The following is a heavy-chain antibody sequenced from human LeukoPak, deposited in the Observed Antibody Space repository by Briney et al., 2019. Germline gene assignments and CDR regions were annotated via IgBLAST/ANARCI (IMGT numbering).Heavy chain of an antibody. CDR1: GYTFTGYY. D-gene: IGHD6-13*01. V-gene: IGHV1-2*02. Sequence: ASVKVSCKASGYTFTGYYMHWVRQAPGQGLEWMGWINPNSGGTNYAQKFQGRVTVTRDTSISTAYMELSRLRSDDTAVYYCARASIAAAGLDYWGQGTLVTVSS. J-gene: IGHJ4*02. CDR3: ARASIAAAGLDY. CDR2: INPNSGGT.